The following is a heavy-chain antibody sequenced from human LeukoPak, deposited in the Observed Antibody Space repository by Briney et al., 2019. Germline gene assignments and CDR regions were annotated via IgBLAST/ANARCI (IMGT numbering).Heavy chain of an antibody. CDR2: INPNSGGT. CDR3: ARRAQYSSSWYEQLYYYYYMDV. V-gene: IGHV1-2*02. Sequence: ASVKVSCKASGYTFTGYYMHWVRQAPGQGLEWMGWINPNSGGTNYAQKFQGRVTMTRDTSISTAYMELSRLRSDDTAVYYCARRAQYSSSWYEQLYYYYYMDVWGKGTTVTVSS. CDR1: GYTFTGYY. J-gene: IGHJ6*03. D-gene: IGHD6-13*01.